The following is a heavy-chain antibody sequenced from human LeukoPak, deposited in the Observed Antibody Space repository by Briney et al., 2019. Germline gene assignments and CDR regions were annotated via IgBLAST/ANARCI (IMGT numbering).Heavy chain of an antibody. V-gene: IGHV3-15*01. CDR1: GFTFSNAW. J-gene: IGHJ4*02. Sequence: GGSLRLSCAASGFTFSNAWMSWVRQAPGKGLEWVGRIKSKTDGGTTDYAAPVKGRFTISRDDSKNMLYLQMNSLKTEDTAVYYCTTDAPYYDFWSGTYYFDYWGQGTLVTVSS. CDR2: IKSKTDGGTT. D-gene: IGHD3-3*01. CDR3: TTDAPYYDFWSGTYYFDY.